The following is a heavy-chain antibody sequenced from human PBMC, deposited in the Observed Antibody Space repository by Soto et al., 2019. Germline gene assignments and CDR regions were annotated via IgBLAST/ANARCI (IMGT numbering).Heavy chain of an antibody. J-gene: IGHJ6*02. Sequence: EVQLVESGGGLVKPGGSLRLSCAASGFTFSNAWMNWVRQAPGKGLEWVGRIKSKTDGGTTDYAAPGKGRFTISRDDSKNTLYLQMYSLKTEDTAVYYCTTDRNVLRFLEWPLYYYGMDVWGQGTTVTVSS. CDR2: IKSKTDGGTT. D-gene: IGHD3-3*01. CDR3: TTDRNVLRFLEWPLYYYGMDV. CDR1: GFTFSNAW. V-gene: IGHV3-15*07.